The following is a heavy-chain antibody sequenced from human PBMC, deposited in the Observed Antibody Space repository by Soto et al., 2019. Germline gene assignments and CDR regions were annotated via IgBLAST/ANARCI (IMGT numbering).Heavy chain of an antibody. V-gene: IGHV1-69*13. D-gene: IGHD4-17*01. CDR2: IIPIFGTA. CDR1: GYNFNSYT. J-gene: IGHJ4*02. Sequence: SVKVSCKASGYNFNSYTISWVRQAPGQGLEWMGGIIPIFGTANYAQKFQGRVTITADESTSTAYMELSSLRSEDTAVYYCARSVLDYGGNSGLDYWGQGNLVTVSS. CDR3: ARSVLDYGGNSGLDY.